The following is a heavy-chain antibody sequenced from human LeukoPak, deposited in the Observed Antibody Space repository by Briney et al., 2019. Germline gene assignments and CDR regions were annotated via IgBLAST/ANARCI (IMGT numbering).Heavy chain of an antibody. CDR3: ARGTRIAVAAPFSYYYYSGMDV. CDR1: GYTFTSYD. V-gene: IGHV1-8*01. D-gene: IGHD6-19*01. Sequence: GASVKVSCKASGYTFTSYDINWVRQATGQGLEWMGWMNPNSGNTGYAQKFQGRVTMTRNTSISTAYMELSSLRSEDTAVYYCARGTRIAVAAPFSYYYYSGMDVWGQGTTVTVSS. CDR2: MNPNSGNT. J-gene: IGHJ6*02.